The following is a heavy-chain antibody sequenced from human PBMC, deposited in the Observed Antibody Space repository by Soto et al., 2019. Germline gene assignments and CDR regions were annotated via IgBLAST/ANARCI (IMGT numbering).Heavy chain of an antibody. J-gene: IGHJ6*02. CDR3: VHSRCGGDCLQSYSSHYYYGMDI. CDR1: GFSLNTGGMG. Sequence: QITLKESGPTLVKPTQTLTLTCTFSGFSLNTGGMGVGWIRQPPGKALEWLALIYWDGDRRYSPSLMSRLTIAKDTSKNQVVLTMTNMGPVDTATYYCVHSRCGGDCLQSYSSHYYYGMDIWGQGTTVTVSS. D-gene: IGHD2-21*02. V-gene: IGHV2-5*02. CDR2: IYWDGDR.